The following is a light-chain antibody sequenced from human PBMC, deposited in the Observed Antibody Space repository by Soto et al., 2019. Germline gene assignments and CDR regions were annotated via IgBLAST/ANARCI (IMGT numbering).Light chain of an antibody. J-gene: IGKJ4*01. CDR1: QSISSW. Sequence: IQMSRSPFPLSASVGDRVTTTGRSSQSISSWLAWYQQKPGKAPKLLIYDASSLQSGVPSRFSGSGSGTDFTLTISCLQSEDFATYYCQQYYSYPLTFGGGTKVDI. CDR3: QQYYSYPLT. CDR2: DAS. V-gene: IGKV1-5*01.